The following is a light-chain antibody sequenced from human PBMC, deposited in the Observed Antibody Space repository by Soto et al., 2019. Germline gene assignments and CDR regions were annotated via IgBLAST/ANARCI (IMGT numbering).Light chain of an antibody. J-gene: IGKJ3*01. Sequence: DIQMTQAPSSLSASVGDRVTITCRASQRISNYVNWYQQKAGKAPELLIYAASSLQGGVPSRFSGSGSGTDFTLTISSLQPEDFATYYCQQSYTAPRTFGPGTKVDIK. V-gene: IGKV1-39*01. CDR1: QRISNY. CDR2: AAS. CDR3: QQSYTAPRT.